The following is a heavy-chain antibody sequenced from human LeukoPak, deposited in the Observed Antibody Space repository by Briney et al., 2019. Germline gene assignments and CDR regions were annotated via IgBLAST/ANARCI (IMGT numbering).Heavy chain of an antibody. D-gene: IGHD3-3*01. CDR1: GFSFSSYA. J-gene: IGHJ4*02. CDR3: ARGYYDFWSGYYSPNYFDY. Sequence: PGRSLRLSCAASGFSFSSYAMHWVRQAPRKGLEYVSAISSNGGSTYYANSVKGSFTTAIANTKNTLYLQMGGLRAEDMAVYYCARGYYDFWSGYYSPNYFDYWGQGTLVTVSS. V-gene: IGHV3-64*01. CDR2: ISSNGGST.